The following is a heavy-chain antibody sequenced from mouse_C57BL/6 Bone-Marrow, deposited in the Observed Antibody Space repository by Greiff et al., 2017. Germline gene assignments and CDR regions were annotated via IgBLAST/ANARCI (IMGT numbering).Heavy chain of an antibody. CDR1: GFTFSSYA. CDR2: ISDGGSYT. J-gene: IGHJ4*01. Sequence: EVQVVESGGGLVKPGGSLKLSCAASGFTFSSYAMSWVRQTPEKRLEWVATISDGGSYTYYPDNVKVRFTISRDNAKNNLYLQMSHLKSEDTAMYYCARDDYYGSRRTLYAMDYWGQGTSVTVSS. CDR3: ARDDYYGSRRTLYAMDY. D-gene: IGHD1-1*01. V-gene: IGHV5-4*01.